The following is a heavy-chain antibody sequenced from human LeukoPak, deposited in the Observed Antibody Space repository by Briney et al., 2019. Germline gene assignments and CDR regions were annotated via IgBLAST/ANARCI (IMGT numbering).Heavy chain of an antibody. V-gene: IGHV3-7*01. Sequence: GGSLRLSCVASGFTFSSYWMSWARQAPGKGLEWVAKIKQDGSGEYYLDSVKGRFTISRDNAKNSLYLQMNSLGAEDTAVYFCTTGYSSGWYNEGNYWGQGTLVTVSS. CDR2: IKQDGSGE. CDR1: GFTFSSYW. J-gene: IGHJ4*02. D-gene: IGHD6-19*01. CDR3: TTGYSSGWYNEGNY.